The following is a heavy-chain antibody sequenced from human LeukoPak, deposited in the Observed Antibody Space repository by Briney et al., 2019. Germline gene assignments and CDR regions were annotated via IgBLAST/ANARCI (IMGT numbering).Heavy chain of an antibody. J-gene: IGHJ4*02. CDR2: IYSGDT. CDR1: GFTVSSNS. CDR3: ARGAPTATTTFDY. Sequence: GGSLRLSCTVSGFTVSSNSMSWVRQAPGKGLEWVSFIYSGDTHYSDSVKGRFTISRDHSKNTLYLQMNSLRAEDTAVYYCARGAPTATTTFDYWGQGTLVTVSS. V-gene: IGHV3-53*01. D-gene: IGHD4-17*01.